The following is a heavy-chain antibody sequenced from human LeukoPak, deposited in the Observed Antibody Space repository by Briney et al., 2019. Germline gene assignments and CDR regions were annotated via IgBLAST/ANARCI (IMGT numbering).Heavy chain of an antibody. Sequence: ASVKVSCKASGYTFTSYGISWVRQAPGQGLEWMGWISAYNGNTNYAQKLQGRVTMTTDTSTSTAYMELRSLRSDDTAVYYCARAGFSSWLSYYYYMDVWGKGTTVTVSS. CDR3: ARAGFSSWLSYYYYMDV. CDR2: ISAYNGNT. V-gene: IGHV1-18*01. CDR1: GYTFTSYG. D-gene: IGHD6-13*01. J-gene: IGHJ6*03.